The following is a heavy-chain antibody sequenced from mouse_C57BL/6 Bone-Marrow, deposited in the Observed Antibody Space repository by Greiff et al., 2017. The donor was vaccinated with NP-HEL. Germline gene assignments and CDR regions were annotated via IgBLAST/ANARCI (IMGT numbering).Heavy chain of an antibody. CDR3: ARVGGYHLYYFDY. Sequence: ESGPGLVKPSQSLSLTCSVTGYSITSGYYWNWIRQFPGNKLEWMGYISYDGSNNYNPSLKNRISITRDTSKNQFFLKLNSVTTEDTATYYCARVGGYHLYYFDYWGQGTTLTVSS. CDR2: ISYDGSN. J-gene: IGHJ2*01. CDR1: GYSITSGYY. V-gene: IGHV3-6*01. D-gene: IGHD2-2*01.